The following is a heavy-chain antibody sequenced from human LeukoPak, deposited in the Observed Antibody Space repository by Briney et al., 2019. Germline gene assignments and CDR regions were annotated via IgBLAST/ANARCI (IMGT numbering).Heavy chain of an antibody. CDR3: AKDLSGGYYDFWSGYSHFDY. V-gene: IGHV3-30*04. Sequence: GGSLRLSCAASGFTFSSSAMHWVRQAPGKGLEWVAVISYDESNKYYADSVKGRFTISRDNSKNTLYLQMNSLRAEDTAVYYCAKDLSGGYYDFWSGYSHFDYWGQGTLVTVSS. D-gene: IGHD3-3*01. CDR2: ISYDESNK. CDR1: GFTFSSSA. J-gene: IGHJ4*02.